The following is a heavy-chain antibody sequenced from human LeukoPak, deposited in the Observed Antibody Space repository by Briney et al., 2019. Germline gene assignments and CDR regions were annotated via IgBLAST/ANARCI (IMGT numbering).Heavy chain of an antibody. CDR3: ARSLPIVVVVEYFDY. J-gene: IGHJ4*02. V-gene: IGHV3-7*01. Sequence: GGSLRLSCAASGFTFSSYWMSWVRQAPGEGLEWVANIKQDGSEKYYVDSVKGRFTISRDNAKNSLCLQMNSLRAEDTAVYYCARSLPIVVVVEYFDYWGQGTLVTVSS. CDR2: IKQDGSEK. CDR1: GFTFSSYW. D-gene: IGHD3-22*01.